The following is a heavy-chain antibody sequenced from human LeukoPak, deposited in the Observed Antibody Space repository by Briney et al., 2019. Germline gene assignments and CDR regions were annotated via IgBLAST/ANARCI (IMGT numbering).Heavy chain of an antibody. CDR2: ISDSSDDT. Sequence: GGSLRLSCAASGFSLRRSGMNWVRQAPGKGLEWVSAISDSSDDTFYADSVKGRFTISRDNSKNTLYLQMNSLRAEDTAVYYCAKSYYYDSSGYSGEDYYYYMDVWGKGTTVTISS. V-gene: IGHV3-23*01. CDR1: GFSLRRSG. CDR3: AKSYYYDSSGYSGEDYYYYMDV. D-gene: IGHD3-22*01. J-gene: IGHJ6*03.